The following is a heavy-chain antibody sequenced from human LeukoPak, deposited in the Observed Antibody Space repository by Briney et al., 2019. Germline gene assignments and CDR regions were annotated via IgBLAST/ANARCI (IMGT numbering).Heavy chain of an antibody. V-gene: IGHV3-30*03. CDR1: GFTFSSYG. CDR2: ISYDGSNK. CDR3: ARSPLPPTVRFLEWLPLIDY. Sequence: PGGSLRLSCAASGFTFSSYGMHWVRQAPGKGLEWVAVISYDGSNKYYADSVKGRFTISRDNSKNTLYLQMNSLRAEDTAVYYCARSPLPPTVRFLEWLPLIDYWGQGTLVTVSS. J-gene: IGHJ4*02. D-gene: IGHD3-3*01.